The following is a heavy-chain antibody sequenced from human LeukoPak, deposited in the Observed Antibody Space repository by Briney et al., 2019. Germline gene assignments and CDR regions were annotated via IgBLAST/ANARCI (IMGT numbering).Heavy chain of an antibody. D-gene: IGHD5-12*01. CDR3: ASGGDGYNFYGMDV. CDR2: MNPNSGNT. J-gene: IGHJ6*02. CDR1: GYTFTSYD. Sequence: ASVKVSCKASGYTFTSYDINWVRQATGQGLEWMGWMNPNSGNTGYAQKFQGRVTMTRDTSISTAYMELSRLRSDDTAVYYCASGGDGYNFYGMDVWGQGTTVTVSS. V-gene: IGHV1-8*01.